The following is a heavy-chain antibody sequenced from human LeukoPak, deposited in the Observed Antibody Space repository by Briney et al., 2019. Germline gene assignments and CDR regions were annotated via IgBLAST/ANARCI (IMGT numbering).Heavy chain of an antibody. CDR1: GFTFSSYA. Sequence: PGGSLRLSCAASGFTFSSYAMHWVRQAPGKGLEWVAVISYDGSNKYYADSVKGRFTISRDNSKNTLYLQMNSLRAEDTAVYYCARDSHYYDSSGYTYNWFDPWGQGTLVTVSS. CDR3: ARDSHYYDSSGYTYNWFDP. V-gene: IGHV3-30*04. D-gene: IGHD3-22*01. CDR2: ISYDGSNK. J-gene: IGHJ5*02.